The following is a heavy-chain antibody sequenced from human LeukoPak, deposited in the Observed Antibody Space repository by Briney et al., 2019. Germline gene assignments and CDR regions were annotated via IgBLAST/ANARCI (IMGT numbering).Heavy chain of an antibody. CDR1: GGSISSYY. J-gene: IGHJ5*02. D-gene: IGHD1-26*01. CDR2: IYYSGST. Sequence: SETLSLTCTVSGGSISSYYWSWIRQPPGKGLEWIGYIYYSGSTNYNPSLKSRVTISVDTSKNQFSLKLSSVTAADTAVYYCAGHAIYSGGYSYWFDPWGLGTLVTVSS. V-gene: IGHV4-59*01. CDR3: AGHAIYSGGYSYWFDP.